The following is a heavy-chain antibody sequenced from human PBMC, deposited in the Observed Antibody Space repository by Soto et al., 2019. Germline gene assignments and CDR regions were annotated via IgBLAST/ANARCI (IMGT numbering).Heavy chain of an antibody. CDR2: ISGSGGST. D-gene: IGHD2-2*01. Sequence: EVQLLESGGGLVQPGGSLRLSCAASGFTFSSYAMSWVRQAPGKGLEWVSAISGSGGSTYYADSVKGRFTISRDNSKNTLYLQMNGLRAEDTAVYYCAEDRGYCSSTSCYYNWFDPWGQGTLVTVSS. CDR1: GFTFSSYA. CDR3: AEDRGYCSSTSCYYNWFDP. V-gene: IGHV3-23*01. J-gene: IGHJ5*02.